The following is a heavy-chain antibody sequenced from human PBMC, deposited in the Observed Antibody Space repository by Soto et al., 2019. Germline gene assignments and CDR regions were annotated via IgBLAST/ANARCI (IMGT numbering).Heavy chain of an antibody. CDR3: ARGGCSGGSCYTAFDI. D-gene: IGHD2-15*01. Sequence: GASVKVSCKASGYTFTSYAMHWVRQAPGQRLEWMGWINAGNGNTKYSQKFQGRVTITRDTSASTAYMELSSLRSEDTAVYYCARGGCSGGSCYTAFDIWGQGTMVTVSS. V-gene: IGHV1-3*01. CDR2: INAGNGNT. J-gene: IGHJ3*02. CDR1: GYTFTSYA.